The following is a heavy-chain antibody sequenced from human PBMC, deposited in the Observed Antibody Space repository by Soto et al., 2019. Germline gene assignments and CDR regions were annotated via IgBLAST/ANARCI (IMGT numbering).Heavy chain of an antibody. J-gene: IGHJ6*02. Sequence: QVQLVLSGAEVKKPGSSVKVSCKASGGTFSSYAISWVRQAPGQGLEWMGGIIPIFGTANYAQKFQGRVTITADESTSTAYMELSSLRSEDTAVYYCARGPYSSSWYGDYYYGMDVWGQGTTVTVSS. CDR2: IIPIFGTA. CDR1: GGTFSSYA. D-gene: IGHD6-13*01. V-gene: IGHV1-69*01. CDR3: ARGPYSSSWYGDYYYGMDV.